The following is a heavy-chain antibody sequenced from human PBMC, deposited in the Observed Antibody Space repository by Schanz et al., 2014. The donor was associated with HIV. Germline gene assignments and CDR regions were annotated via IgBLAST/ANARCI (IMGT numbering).Heavy chain of an antibody. V-gene: IGHV3-33*01. Sequence: QVQLVESGGGVVQPGRSLRLSCAASGITFSTSGMHWVRQAPGKGREWVAVIWYDGSKKYYADSVKGRFTISRDNPKTTLYLQMNSLRAEDTAIYYCARSPDWAGTDAFDIWGQGTMVTVSS. CDR3: ARSPDWAGTDAFDI. J-gene: IGHJ3*02. CDR1: GITFSTSG. D-gene: IGHD6-19*01. CDR2: IWYDGSKK.